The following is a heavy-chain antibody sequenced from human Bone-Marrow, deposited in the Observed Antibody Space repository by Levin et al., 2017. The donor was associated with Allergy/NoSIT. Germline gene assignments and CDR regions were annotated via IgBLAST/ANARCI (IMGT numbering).Heavy chain of an antibody. CDR1: GYTFTSYD. D-gene: IGHD2-15*01. V-gene: IGHV1-8*01. CDR2: MNPNSGNT. J-gene: IGHJ5*02. CDR3: ARDSGGWFDP. Sequence: GESLKISCKASGYTFTSYDINWVRQATGQGLEWMGWMNPNSGNTGYAQKFQGRVTMTRNTSISTAYMELSSLRSEDTAVYYCARDSGGWFDPWGQGTLVTVSS.